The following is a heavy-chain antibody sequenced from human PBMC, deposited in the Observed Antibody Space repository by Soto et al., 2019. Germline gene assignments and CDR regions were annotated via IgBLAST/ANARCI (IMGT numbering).Heavy chain of an antibody. V-gene: IGHV1-46*01. CDR1: GYSFTNHY. D-gene: IGHD2-15*01. Sequence: QVQLVQSGAEVKKPGASVKVSCKASGYSFTNHYIHWVRQAPGQGLEWMGILNPTSGDTHHAQRFPGRLTMTRDTSTNTVYMELSGLRSEDTAVYYCARGADVVVLIYSYGMDVWGQGTTVTVSS. CDR2: LNPTSGDT. J-gene: IGHJ6*02. CDR3: ARGADVVVLIYSYGMDV.